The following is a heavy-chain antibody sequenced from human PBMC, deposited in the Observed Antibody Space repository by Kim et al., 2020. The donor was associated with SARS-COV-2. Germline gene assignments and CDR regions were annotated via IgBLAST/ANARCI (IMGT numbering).Heavy chain of an antibody. Sequence: SETLSLTCTVSGGSISSYYWSWIRQPPGKGLEWIGYIYYSGSTNYNPSLKSRVTISVDTSKNQFSLKLSSVTAADTAVYYCARVRRGYSYGYHDYWGQGTLVTVSS. D-gene: IGHD5-18*01. V-gene: IGHV4-59*13. CDR1: GGSISSYY. J-gene: IGHJ4*02. CDR2: IYYSGST. CDR3: ARVRRGYSYGYHDY.